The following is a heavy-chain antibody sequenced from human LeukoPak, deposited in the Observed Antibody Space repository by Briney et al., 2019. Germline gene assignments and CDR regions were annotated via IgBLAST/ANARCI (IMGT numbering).Heavy chain of an antibody. V-gene: IGHV3-30-3*01. CDR1: GFTFSSYA. CDR3: ARAEQQLVIWNWFDP. Sequence: GGSLRLSCAASGFTFSSYAMHWVRQAPGKGLEWLAVISYDGSNKYYADSVKGRFTISRDNSKNTLYLQMNSLRAEDTAVYYCARAEQQLVIWNWFDPRGQGTLVTVSS. D-gene: IGHD6-13*01. CDR2: ISYDGSNK. J-gene: IGHJ5*02.